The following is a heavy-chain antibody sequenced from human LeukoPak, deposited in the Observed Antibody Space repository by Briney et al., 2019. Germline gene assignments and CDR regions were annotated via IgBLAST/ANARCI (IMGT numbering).Heavy chain of an antibody. Sequence: GGSLRLSCAASGFTFSGSAMHWVRQASGKGLEWVGRIRSKANSYATAYAASVKGRFTISRDDSKNTAYLQMNSLKTEVTAVYYCTSRDGYNIDYWGQGTLVTVSS. CDR2: IRSKANSYAT. CDR3: TSRDGYNIDY. CDR1: GFTFSGSA. J-gene: IGHJ4*02. D-gene: IGHD5-24*01. V-gene: IGHV3-73*01.